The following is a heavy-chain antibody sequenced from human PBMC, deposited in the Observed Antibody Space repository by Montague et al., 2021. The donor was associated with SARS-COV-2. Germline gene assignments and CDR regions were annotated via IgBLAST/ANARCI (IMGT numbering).Heavy chain of an antibody. CDR3: ARLTMVRGVIWAYYYYYGMDV. J-gene: IGHJ6*02. V-gene: IGHV4-39*01. Sequence: SETLSLTCTVSGGSISSSSYYWGWIRQPPGKGLEWTGSIYYSGSTYYNPSLKSRVTISVDTSKNQFSLKLSSVTAADTAVYYCARLTMVRGVIWAYYYYYGMDVWGQGTTVTVSS. D-gene: IGHD3-10*01. CDR1: GGSISSSSYY. CDR2: IYYSGST.